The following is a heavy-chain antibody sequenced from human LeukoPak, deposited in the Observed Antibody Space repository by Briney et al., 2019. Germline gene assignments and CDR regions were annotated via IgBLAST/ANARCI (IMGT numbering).Heavy chain of an antibody. CDR2: IYYSGST. V-gene: IGHV4-39*01. Sequence: SETLSLTCTVSGGSISSSSYYWGWIRQPPGKGLEWIGSIYYSGSTYYNPSLKSRVTISVDTSKNQFSLKLSSVTAADTAVYYCARQGDGVRWGQGTLVTVSS. CDR1: GGSISSSSYY. D-gene: IGHD3-3*01. J-gene: IGHJ4*02. CDR3: ARQGDGVR.